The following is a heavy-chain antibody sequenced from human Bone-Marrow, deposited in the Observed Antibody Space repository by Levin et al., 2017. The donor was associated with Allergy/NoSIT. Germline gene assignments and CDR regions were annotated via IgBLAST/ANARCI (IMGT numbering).Heavy chain of an antibody. D-gene: IGHD6-19*01. CDR3: AIVYIVLKVAVAGTGHFQH. V-gene: IGHV1-2*02. J-gene: IGHJ1*01. CDR2: INPNSGGT. Sequence: ASVKVSCKASGYTFTGYYMHWVRQAPGQGLEWMGWINPNSGGTNYAQKFQGRVTMTRDTSISTAYMELSRLRSDDTAVYYCAIVYIVLKVAVAGTGHFQHWGQGTLVTVSS. CDR1: GYTFTGYY.